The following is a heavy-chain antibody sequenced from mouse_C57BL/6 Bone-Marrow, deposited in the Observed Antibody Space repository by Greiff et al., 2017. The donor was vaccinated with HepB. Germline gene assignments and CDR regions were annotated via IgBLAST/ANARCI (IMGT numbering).Heavy chain of an antibody. CDR2: IDPSDSYT. CDR1: GYTFTSYW. Sequence: QVQLQQPGAELVMPGASVKLSCKASGYTFTSYWMHWVKQRPGQGLEWIGEIDPSDSYTNYNQKFKGKSTLTVDKSSSTAYMQLSSLTSEDSAVYYCARHYYYYHYAMDYWGQGTSVTVSS. J-gene: IGHJ4*01. CDR3: ARHYYYYHYAMDY. D-gene: IGHD1-1*01. V-gene: IGHV1-69*01.